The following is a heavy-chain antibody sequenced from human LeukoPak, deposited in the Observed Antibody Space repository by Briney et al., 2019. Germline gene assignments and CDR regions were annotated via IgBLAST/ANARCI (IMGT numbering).Heavy chain of an antibody. D-gene: IGHD5-12*01. J-gene: IGHJ4*02. CDR1: GFTLSAYW. CDR3: TRDWRNLGYDY. CDR2: IEGDGNRI. Sequence: GGSPRLSCAASGFTLSAYWMHWVRQAPGKGLMWVSRIEGDGNRITYADSVKGRFTISRDNAKNTLYLQMNSLRAEDTAVYYCTRDWRNLGYDYWGQGTLFTVSS. V-gene: IGHV3-74*01.